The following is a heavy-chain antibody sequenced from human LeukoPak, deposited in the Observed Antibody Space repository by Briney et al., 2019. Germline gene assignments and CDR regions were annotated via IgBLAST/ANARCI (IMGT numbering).Heavy chain of an antibody. CDR3: AKDLGRYRSNYFDY. D-gene: IGHD1-26*01. Sequence: GGSLRLSCAASGFTFNSYAMSWVRQAPEKGLEWVATISGSGGGTYYADSVKGRFTISRDDSKNTLYLQMNSLRAEDTAVYYCAKDLGRYRSNYFDYWGQGTLVTVSS. CDR1: GFTFNSYA. V-gene: IGHV3-23*01. J-gene: IGHJ4*02. CDR2: ISGSGGGT.